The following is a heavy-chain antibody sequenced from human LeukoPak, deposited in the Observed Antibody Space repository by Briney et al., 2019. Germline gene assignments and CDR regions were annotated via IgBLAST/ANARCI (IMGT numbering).Heavy chain of an antibody. CDR3: ARDRRQSRQHLIPHYFDY. V-gene: IGHV3-30*04. D-gene: IGHD6-13*01. Sequence: GGSLRLSCAGSGFSFNNYVMHWVRQAPGKGLEWVAVISSAGSNKYYADSVKGRFTISRDSPKNTLYLQMNSLRAEDTAVYYCARDRRQSRQHLIPHYFDYWGQGTLVTVSS. CDR2: ISSAGSNK. J-gene: IGHJ4*02. CDR1: GFSFNNYV.